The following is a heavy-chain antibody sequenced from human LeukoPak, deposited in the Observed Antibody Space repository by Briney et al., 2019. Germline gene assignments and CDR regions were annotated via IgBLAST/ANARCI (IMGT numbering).Heavy chain of an antibody. J-gene: IGHJ5*02. CDR3: ARYYCRGGSCYPFDP. Sequence: ASVKVSCKASGYTLTNYGFIWVRQAPGQGLEWMGWISAYNGNTNYAQKLQGRVTMTTDTSMSTAYMELRSLRSDDTAVYYCARYYCRGGSCYPFDPWGQGTLVTVSS. CDR1: GYTLTNYG. V-gene: IGHV1-18*01. CDR2: ISAYNGNT. D-gene: IGHD2-15*01.